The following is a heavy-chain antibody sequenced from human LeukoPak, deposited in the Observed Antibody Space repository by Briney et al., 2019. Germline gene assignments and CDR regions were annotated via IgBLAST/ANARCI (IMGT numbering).Heavy chain of an antibody. CDR1: GYTFTNYA. D-gene: IGHD4-17*01. CDR3: AIPLDIMTTVTTLDY. CDR2: INRDNDNT. J-gene: IGHJ4*02. Sequence: ASVKVSCKASGYTFTNYAMHWVRQAPGQRLEWMGWINRDNDNTKYSQEFQGRLTITRDTSASTAYMELSSLRSDDTAVYYCAIPLDIMTTVTTLDYWGQGTLVTVSS. V-gene: IGHV1-3*01.